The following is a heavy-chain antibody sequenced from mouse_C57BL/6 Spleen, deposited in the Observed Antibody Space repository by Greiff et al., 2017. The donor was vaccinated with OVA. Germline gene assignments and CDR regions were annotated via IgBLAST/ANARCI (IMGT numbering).Heavy chain of an antibody. D-gene: IGHD1-1*01. V-gene: IGHV1-76*01. CDR1: GYTFTDYY. J-gene: IGHJ4*01. CDR3: ARDEIYYYGSSYAMDY. Sequence: QVQLQQSGAELVRPGASVKLSCKASGYTFTDYYINWVKQRPGQGLEWIARIYPGSGNTYYNEKFKGKATLTAEKSSSTAYMQLSSLTSEDSAVYFCARDEIYYYGSSYAMDYWGQGTSVTVSS. CDR2: IYPGSGNT.